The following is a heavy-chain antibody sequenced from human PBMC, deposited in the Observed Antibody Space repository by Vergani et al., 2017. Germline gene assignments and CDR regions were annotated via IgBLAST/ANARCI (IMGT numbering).Heavy chain of an antibody. Sequence: EVQLVESGGGLVQPGGSLRLSCAASGFTFSSYWMHWVRQAPGKGLVWVSRINSDGSSTTYADSVKGRFTISRDNAKNTLNLQMNSLRAVHTAVYYCAGYCSSTSCYSAFDIWGQGTMVTVSS. CDR2: INSDGSST. CDR3: AGYCSSTSCYSAFDI. V-gene: IGHV3-74*02. J-gene: IGHJ3*02. D-gene: IGHD2-2*02. CDR1: GFTFSSYW.